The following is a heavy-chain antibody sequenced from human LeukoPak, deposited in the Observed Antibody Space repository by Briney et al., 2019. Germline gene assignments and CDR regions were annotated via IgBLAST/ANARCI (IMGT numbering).Heavy chain of an antibody. Sequence: ASVTVSCKASGYTFTGYYMHWVRQAPGQGLEWMGWINPNSGGTNYAQKFQGRVTMTRDTSISTAYMELRRLRSDDTAVYYCARSILEWLLPDYWGQGTLVTVSS. D-gene: IGHD3-3*01. CDR2: INPNSGGT. CDR3: ARSILEWLLPDY. V-gene: IGHV1-2*02. J-gene: IGHJ4*02. CDR1: GYTFTGYY.